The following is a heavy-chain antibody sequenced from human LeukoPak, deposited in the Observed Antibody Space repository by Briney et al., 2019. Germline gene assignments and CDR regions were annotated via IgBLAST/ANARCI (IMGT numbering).Heavy chain of an antibody. J-gene: IGHJ3*02. V-gene: IGHV4-4*01. Sequence: AGTLSLTCAVAGGSISSSNWWGWVRQPPGKGREWIGEIYHSGSTNYNPSLKSRVTISLDKSKNQFSLKLNSVSAADTAVYSGARDASGYNLLGAFDIWGQGTMVTVSS. D-gene: IGHD5-12*01. CDR2: IYHSGST. CDR3: ARDASGYNLLGAFDI. CDR1: GGSISSSNW.